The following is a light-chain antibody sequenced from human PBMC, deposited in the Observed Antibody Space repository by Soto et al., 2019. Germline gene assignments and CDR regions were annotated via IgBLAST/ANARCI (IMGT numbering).Light chain of an antibody. J-gene: IGKJ5*01. CDR1: QSISSH. CDR2: AAS. V-gene: IGKV1-39*01. CDR3: QQSYSTSIT. Sequence: DIQMTQSPSTLSGSVGDRVTITCRASQSISSHLNWYQQKPGKAPKLLIYAASSLQSGVPSRFSGSGSGTDFTLTISSLQPEDFATYYCQQSYSTSITFGQGTRLEVK.